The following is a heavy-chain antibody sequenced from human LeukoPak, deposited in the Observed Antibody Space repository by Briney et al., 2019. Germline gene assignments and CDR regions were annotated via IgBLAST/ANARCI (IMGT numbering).Heavy chain of an antibody. V-gene: IGHV3-23*01. CDR1: GFTFSSYA. Sequence: GGSLRLSCAASGFTFSSYAMSWVHQAPGKGLEWVSAISGSGGSTYYADSVKGRFTISRDNAKNSLYLQMNSLRAEDTAVYYCARVGLRGVILNWFDPWGQGTLVTVSS. CDR3: ARVGLRGVILNWFDP. D-gene: IGHD3-10*01. CDR2: ISGSGGST. J-gene: IGHJ5*02.